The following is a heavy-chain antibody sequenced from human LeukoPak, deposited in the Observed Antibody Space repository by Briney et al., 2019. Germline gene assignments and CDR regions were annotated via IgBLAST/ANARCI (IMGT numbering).Heavy chain of an antibody. Sequence: GRSLRLSCAASGFTFSSYAMHWVRQAPGKGLEWVALISYDGTNKFYEDSVKGRFTISRDNSKNTLYLQVNSLRAEDTAVYYCARDLTGWGESSGYSDYWGQGTLVTVSS. CDR3: ARDLTGWGESSGYSDY. J-gene: IGHJ4*02. V-gene: IGHV3-30*01. CDR2: ISYDGTNK. CDR1: GFTFSSYA. D-gene: IGHD3-22*01.